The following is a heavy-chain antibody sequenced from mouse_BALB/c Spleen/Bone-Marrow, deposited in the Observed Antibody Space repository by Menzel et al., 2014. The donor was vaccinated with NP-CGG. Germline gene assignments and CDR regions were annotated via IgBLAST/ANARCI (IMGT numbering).Heavy chain of an antibody. D-gene: IGHD2-1*01. CDR2: INPDSSTI. CDR1: GFDFXRYW. CDR3: ARQGYYGKGDY. Sequence: EVQLQQSGGGLVQPGGSLKLSCAASGFDFXRYWMSWVRQAPGKGLEWIGEINPDSSTINYTPSLKDKFIISRDNAKNTLYLQMSKVRSEDTALYYCARQGYYGKGDYWGQGTTLTVSP. J-gene: IGHJ2*01. V-gene: IGHV4-1*02.